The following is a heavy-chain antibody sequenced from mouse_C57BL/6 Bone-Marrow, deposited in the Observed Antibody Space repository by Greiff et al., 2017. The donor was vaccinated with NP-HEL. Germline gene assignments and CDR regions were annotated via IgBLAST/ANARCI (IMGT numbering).Heavy chain of an antibody. Sequence: EVQRVESGPGMVKPSQSLSLTCTVTGYSITSGYDWHWIRHFPGNKLEWMGYISYSGSTNYNPSLKSRISITHDTSKNHFFLKLNSVTTEDTATYYCASSYYRNRGAMDYWGQGTSVTVSS. V-gene: IGHV3-1*01. CDR3: ASSYYRNRGAMDY. J-gene: IGHJ4*01. CDR2: ISYSGST. D-gene: IGHD2-5*01. CDR1: GYSITSGYD.